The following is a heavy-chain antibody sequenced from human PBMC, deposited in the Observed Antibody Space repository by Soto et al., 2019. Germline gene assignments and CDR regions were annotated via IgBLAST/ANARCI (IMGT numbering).Heavy chain of an antibody. CDR2: SDGSSAYT. CDR3: AGAVGNYYEMDV. J-gene: IGHJ6*02. V-gene: IGHV3-11*05. Sequence: QVQLVESGGGLVKPGGSLRLSCAASGFTFSDYYMNWIRQAPGKGLAWLSDSDGSSAYTNYADSVKGRFTISRDNAKNSLFLQLTSMRDEDTAFYYCAGAVGNYYEMDVCSQGTTVTVSS. CDR1: GFTFSDYY. D-gene: IGHD1-26*01.